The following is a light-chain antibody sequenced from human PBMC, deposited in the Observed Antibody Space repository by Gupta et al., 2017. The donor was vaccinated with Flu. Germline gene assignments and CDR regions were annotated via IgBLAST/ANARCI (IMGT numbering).Light chain of an antibody. J-gene: IGLJ3*02. CDR2: ENN. CDR1: SSNIENNY. Sequence: QSVLTQPPSVSAAPGKKVTISCSGSSSNIENNYVSWYQQPPGTAPILLICENNKRPPGIPDRFSGSKSDTSATLGITGLQTGDEADYYCGTWDSSLSAWVFGGGTKLTVL. V-gene: IGLV1-51*02. CDR3: GTWDSSLSAWV.